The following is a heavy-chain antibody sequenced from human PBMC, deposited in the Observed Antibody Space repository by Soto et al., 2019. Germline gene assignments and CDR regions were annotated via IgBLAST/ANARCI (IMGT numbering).Heavy chain of an antibody. CDR1: GGSISSYY. CDR2: IYYSGST. Sequence: SETLSLTCTVSGGSISSYYWSWIRQPPGKGLEWIGYIYYSGSTNYNPSPKSRVTISVDTSKNQFSLKLSSVTAADTAVYYCARGAQRFLEWLPDYFDYWGQGTLVTVSS. J-gene: IGHJ4*02. CDR3: ARGAQRFLEWLPDYFDY. V-gene: IGHV4-59*01. D-gene: IGHD3-3*01.